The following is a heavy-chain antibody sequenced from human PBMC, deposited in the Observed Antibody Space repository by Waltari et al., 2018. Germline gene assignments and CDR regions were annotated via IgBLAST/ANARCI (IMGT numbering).Heavy chain of an antibody. CDR1: GLSLNNYW. J-gene: IGHJ4*02. CDR3: VTWGDLGNF. Sequence: EVQLVESGGGLVQLGGSLRLSCAGSGLSLNNYWMSWLRQAPGKGLEWVAHIKQEGSEIYYVDSVKGRFSISRDNAKKSLYLQMNSLRGDDTAVFYCVTWGDLGNFWGQGTLVTVSA. D-gene: IGHD7-27*01. V-gene: IGHV3-7*01. CDR2: IKQEGSEI.